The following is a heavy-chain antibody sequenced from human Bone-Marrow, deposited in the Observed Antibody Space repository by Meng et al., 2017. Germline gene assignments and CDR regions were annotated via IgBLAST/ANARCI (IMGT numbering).Heavy chain of an antibody. CDR3: ARVHFDY. V-gene: IGHV3-30*01. CDR1: GFTFSSYA. CDR2: ISYDGSNK. Sequence: QVQVLESGGGVVQPGRSLRLSCAASGFTFSSYAMHWVRQAPGKGLEWVAVISYDGSNKYYADSVRGRFTISRDNSKNTLYLQMNSLRAEDTAVYYCARVHFDYWGQGTLVTVSS. J-gene: IGHJ4*02.